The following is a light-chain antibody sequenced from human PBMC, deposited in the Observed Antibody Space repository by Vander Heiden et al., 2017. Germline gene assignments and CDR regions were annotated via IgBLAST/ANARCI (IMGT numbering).Light chain of an antibody. J-gene: IGKJ4*01. CDR1: NRNY. Sequence: DIVLAQSPDSLTLSLGERATNNRNYLAWYQQKPGQPPKLLIYWASIRESGVPDRFSGSGSGTDFTLTISSLQAEDVALYYCQQDFSTLTFGGGTKVQIK. CDR2: WAS. CDR3: QQDFSTLT. V-gene: IGKV4-1*01.